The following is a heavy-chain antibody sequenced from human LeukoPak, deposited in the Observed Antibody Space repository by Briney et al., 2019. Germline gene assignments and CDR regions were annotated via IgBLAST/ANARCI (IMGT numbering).Heavy chain of an antibody. CDR3: AKSLGVGGYTRYKGFVQ. Sequence: GGSLRLSCAPSRFTFSSYAMSWVRQAPGKGLEWVSAISGSGGSTYYAHSAKGRFTISRDNSKTTLYLQINSLRAEGTAAYYCAKSLGVGGYTRYKGFVQWGQGTLVVVSS. J-gene: IGHJ4*02. CDR1: RFTFSSYA. V-gene: IGHV3-23*01. CDR2: ISGSGGST. D-gene: IGHD3-16*02.